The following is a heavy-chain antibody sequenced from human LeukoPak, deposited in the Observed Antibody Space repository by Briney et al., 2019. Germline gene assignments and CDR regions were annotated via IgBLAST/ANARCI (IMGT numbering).Heavy chain of an antibody. D-gene: IGHD2-2*02. CDR2: ISVSGGST. Sequence: PGGSPRLSCAASGFTCSNYVVSWVRQAPGKGLEWVSAISVSGGSTYYAESVKGRFTISRDNSKNTLNLQMTSLRADDTAVYYCAKDRRYCSSTSCYNSGEIDYWGQGILVTVSS. CDR3: AKDRRYCSSTSCYNSGEIDY. J-gene: IGHJ4*02. V-gene: IGHV3-23*01. CDR1: GFTCSNYV.